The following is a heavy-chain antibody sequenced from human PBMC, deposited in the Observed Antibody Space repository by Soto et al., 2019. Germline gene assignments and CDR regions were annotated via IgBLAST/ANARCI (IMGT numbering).Heavy chain of an antibody. J-gene: IGHJ6*02. CDR3: ERDEWRGVKYYYYGMDV. CDR1: GFTFSSYG. V-gene: IGHV3-33*01. CDR2: IWYDGSNK. Sequence: GGSLRLSCAASGFTFSSYGMHWVRQAPGKGLEWVAVIWYDGSNKYYADPVKGRFTISRDNSKNTLYLQMNSLRAEDTAVYYCERDEWRGVKYYYYGMDVWGQGNTVTVS. D-gene: IGHD2-21*01.